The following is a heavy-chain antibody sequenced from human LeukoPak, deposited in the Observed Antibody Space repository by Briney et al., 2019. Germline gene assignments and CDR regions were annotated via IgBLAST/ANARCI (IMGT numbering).Heavy chain of an antibody. CDR2: IWYDGSNK. V-gene: IGHV3-33*01. CDR3: ARGYSSSWYYFDY. J-gene: IGHJ4*02. Sequence: GGSLRLSCAASGFTFSSYGMHWVRQAPGKGLEWVAVIWYDGSNKYYADSVRGRFTISRDNSKNTLYLQMNSLRAEDTAVYYCARGYSSSWYYFDYWGQGTLVTVSS. CDR1: GFTFSSYG. D-gene: IGHD6-13*01.